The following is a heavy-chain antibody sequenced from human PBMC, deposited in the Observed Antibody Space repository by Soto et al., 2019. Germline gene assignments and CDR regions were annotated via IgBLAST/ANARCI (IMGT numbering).Heavy chain of an antibody. CDR3: VREAITAMVFDY. J-gene: IGHJ4*02. V-gene: IGHV3-11*01. D-gene: IGHD5-18*01. Sequence: QVQLVESGGGLVRPGGSLRLSCAASGFTFSDYYMSWIRQAPGKGLEWVSFINPTISTIYYADSVKGRFTISRDNAKNCLYLQMNSLRAEDTAVYYCVREAITAMVFDYWGQGALVTVSS. CDR1: GFTFSDYY. CDR2: INPTISTI.